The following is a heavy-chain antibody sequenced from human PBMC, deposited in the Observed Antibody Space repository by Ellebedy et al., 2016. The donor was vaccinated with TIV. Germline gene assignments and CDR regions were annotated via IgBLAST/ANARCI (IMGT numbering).Heavy chain of an antibody. CDR3: ARDQAGPFDY. CDR2: ISYDGSNK. V-gene: IGHV3-30*03. D-gene: IGHD6-19*01. J-gene: IGHJ4*02. CDR1: GFTFSSYG. Sequence: GESLKISXAASGFTFSSYGMHWVRQAPGKGLEWVAVISYDGSNKYYADSVKGRFTISRDNSKNTLYLQMNSLRAEDTAVYYCARDQAGPFDYWGQGTLVTVSS.